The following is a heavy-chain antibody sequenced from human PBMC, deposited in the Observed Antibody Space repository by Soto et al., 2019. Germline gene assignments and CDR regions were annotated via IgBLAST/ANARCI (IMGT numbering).Heavy chain of an antibody. J-gene: IGHJ3*02. CDR2: MNPNSGNT. V-gene: IGHV1-8*01. Sequence: QVQLVQSGAEVKKPGASVKVSCKASGYTFTSYDINWERQATGQGLEWMGWMNPNSGNTGYAQKFQGRVTMTKNTYISTAYMELSSLRSEDTDVYYCARDPSTYHDAFYIWGQGTMVTVSS. D-gene: IGHD2-2*01. CDR3: ARDPSTYHDAFYI. CDR1: GYTFTSYD.